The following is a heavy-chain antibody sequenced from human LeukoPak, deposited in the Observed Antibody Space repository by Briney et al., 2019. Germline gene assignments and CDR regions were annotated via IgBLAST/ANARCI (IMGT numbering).Heavy chain of an antibody. V-gene: IGHV3-23*01. Sequence: GGSLRLSCAASGFTFSSYAMSWVRQAPGKGLEWVSGISGSGGSTYYADSVKGRFTISRDNVKNSLYLQMNSLRAEDTAVYYCARDPGGYFDYWGQGTLVTVSS. CDR3: ARDPGGYFDY. D-gene: IGHD3-10*01. J-gene: IGHJ4*02. CDR1: GFTFSSYA. CDR2: ISGSGGST.